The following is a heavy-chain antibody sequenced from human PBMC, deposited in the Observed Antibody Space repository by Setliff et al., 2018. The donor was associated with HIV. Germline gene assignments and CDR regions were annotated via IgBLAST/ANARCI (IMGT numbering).Heavy chain of an antibody. Sequence: GSLRLSCVVSGFNFKSGWMTWVRQAPGKGLEWVGRIKSNSDGGTSDYAAAVKDRFSFSRDDSKSILYLQMNSLEIEDTAVYFCSTGPSRVSDGIADFWGPGTLVTVSS. J-gene: IGHJ4*02. CDR3: STGPSRVSDGIADF. V-gene: IGHV3-15*01. CDR1: GFNFKSGW. CDR2: IKSNSDGGTS.